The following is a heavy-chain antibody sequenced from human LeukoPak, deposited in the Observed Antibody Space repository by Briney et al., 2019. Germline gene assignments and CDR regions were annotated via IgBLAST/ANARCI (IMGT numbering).Heavy chain of an antibody. CDR3: TRGGPEGSGYSYGSHDY. V-gene: IGHV1-2*02. D-gene: IGHD5-18*01. Sequence: ASVKVSCKAAGYTVTGYYMHWVRQAPGQGLEWMGWINPNSGATNYAQKFQGRVTMTRDTSISTVYMELSRLRSDDTAVYYCTRGGPEGSGYSYGSHDYWGQGTLVTVSS. CDR2: INPNSGAT. CDR1: GYTVTGYY. J-gene: IGHJ4*02.